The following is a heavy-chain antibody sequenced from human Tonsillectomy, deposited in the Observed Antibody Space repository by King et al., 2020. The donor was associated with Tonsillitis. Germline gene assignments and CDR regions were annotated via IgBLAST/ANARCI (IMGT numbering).Heavy chain of an antibody. CDR1: GFTFSNYW. CDR2: LKQDGSEY. D-gene: IGHD2-21*02. V-gene: IGHV3-7*03. J-gene: IGHJ4*02. Sequence: QLVESGGGLVQPGGSLRLSCAASGFTFSNYWMSWVRQAPGKGLEWVAKLKQDGSEYYYVDSVKGRFTISRDNAKISLYLQMNSLRADDTAVYYCARGGEHGVTARPLEYWGRGTLVTVSS. CDR3: ARGGEHGVTARPLEY.